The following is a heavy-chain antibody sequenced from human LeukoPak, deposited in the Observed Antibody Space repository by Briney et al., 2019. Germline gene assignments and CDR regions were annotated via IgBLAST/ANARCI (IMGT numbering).Heavy chain of an antibody. CDR1: DGSIRSDSFY. J-gene: IGHJ4*02. CDR3: AILPTL. CDR2: IYNSVN. Sequence: PSETLSLTCRVSDGSIRSDSFYWSWIRQPPGKGLEWIGYIYNSVNDYNPSLKSRVIISSDPSKNQFSLRLSSMTAADTAVYYCAILPTLWGQGTLVTVSS. V-gene: IGHV4-61*01.